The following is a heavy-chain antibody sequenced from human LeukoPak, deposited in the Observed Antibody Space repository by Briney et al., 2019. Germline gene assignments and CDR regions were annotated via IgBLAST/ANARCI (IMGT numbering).Heavy chain of an antibody. CDR1: GFTFSSYA. D-gene: IGHD6-13*01. Sequence: GRSLRLSCAASGFTFSSYAMHWVRQAPGKGLEWVAVISYDGSNKYYADSVKGRFTISRDNSKNTLYLQMNSLRAEDTAVYYCARGPGMFDYWGQGTLVTVSS. J-gene: IGHJ4*02. V-gene: IGHV3-30-3*01. CDR3: ARGPGMFDY. CDR2: ISYDGSNK.